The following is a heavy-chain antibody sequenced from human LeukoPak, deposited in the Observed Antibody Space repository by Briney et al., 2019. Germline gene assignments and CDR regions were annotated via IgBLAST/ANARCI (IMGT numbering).Heavy chain of an antibody. CDR2: INPNSGGT. Sequence: GASVKVSCKASGYTFTGYYMHWVRQAPGQGLEWMGRINPNSGGTNYAQKFQGRVTMTRDTSISTAYMELSRLRSDDTAVYYCARARVRFLEWTRRYYFDYWGQGTLVTVSS. J-gene: IGHJ4*02. V-gene: IGHV1-2*06. CDR3: ARARVRFLEWTRRYYFDY. CDR1: GYTFTGYY. D-gene: IGHD3-3*01.